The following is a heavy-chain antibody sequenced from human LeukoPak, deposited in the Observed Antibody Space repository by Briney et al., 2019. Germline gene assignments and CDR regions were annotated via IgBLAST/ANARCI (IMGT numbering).Heavy chain of an antibody. CDR3: ARRSRDGYFLDS. Sequence: KPSETLSLTCIVSGGSMSGYYWSWIQRPPGKGLEWIGHTFSSGATTYNPSLKSRVTISVDTSRSQFSLNLSSVTAADTAVYYCARRSRDGYFLDSWGQGTLVTASS. J-gene: IGHJ4*02. CDR1: GGSMSGYY. V-gene: IGHV4-4*09. CDR2: TFSSGAT. D-gene: IGHD5-24*01.